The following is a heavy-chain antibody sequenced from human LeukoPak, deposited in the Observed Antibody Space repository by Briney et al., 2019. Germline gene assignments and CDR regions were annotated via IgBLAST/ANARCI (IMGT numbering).Heavy chain of an antibody. CDR2: IGTADDT. D-gene: IGHD2-2*01. CDR1: GFTFSSYD. CDR3: ARERLGATKRVVNYDFDL. V-gene: IGHV3-13*01. Sequence: GGSLRLSCAASGFTFSSYDMHWVRQAAGEGLEWISTIGTADDTYYLASVEGRFTISRENAKNSLYLQMSSLRAGDTAMYYCARERLGATKRVVNYDFDLWGRGTLVTVSS. J-gene: IGHJ2*01.